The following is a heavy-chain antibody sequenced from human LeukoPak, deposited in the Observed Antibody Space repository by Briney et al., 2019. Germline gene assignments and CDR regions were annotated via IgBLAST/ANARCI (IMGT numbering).Heavy chain of an antibody. V-gene: IGHV3-30-3*01. CDR3: ARQSYYYGMDV. J-gene: IGHJ6*02. CDR1: GFTFSSYA. CDR2: ISYDGSNK. Sequence: GGSLRLSCAASGFTFSSYAMHWVRQAPGKGLEWVAVISYDGSNKYYADSVKGRFTISRDNSKNTLYLQMNSLRAEDTAVYYCARQSYYYGMDVWGQGTTVTVSS.